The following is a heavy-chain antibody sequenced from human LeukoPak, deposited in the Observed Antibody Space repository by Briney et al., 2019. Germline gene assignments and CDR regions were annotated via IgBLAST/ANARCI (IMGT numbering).Heavy chain of an antibody. CDR2: IIPIFGTA. Sequence: SVKVSCKASGGTFSSYAISWVRPAPGQGLEWMGRIIPIFGTANYAQKFQGRVTITADKSTSTAYMELSSLRSEDTAVYYCASPHDYVWGAHYYMDVWGKGTTVTVSS. CDR3: ASPHDYVWGAHYYMDV. V-gene: IGHV1-69*06. D-gene: IGHD3-16*01. CDR1: GGTFSSYA. J-gene: IGHJ6*03.